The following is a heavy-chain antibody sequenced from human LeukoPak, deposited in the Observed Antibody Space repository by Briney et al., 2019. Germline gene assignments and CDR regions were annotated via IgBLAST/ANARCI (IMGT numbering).Heavy chain of an antibody. D-gene: IGHD6-19*01. Sequence: GGSLRLSCAASGFTFSSYAMSWVRQAPGKGLEWVSAISGSGGSTYYADSVKGRFTISRDNSKNTLYLQMNSLRAEDTAVYYCAKARGYSSGWYWDYFDYWGQGTLVTVSS. J-gene: IGHJ4*02. CDR3: AKARGYSSGWYWDYFDY. CDR2: ISGSGGST. V-gene: IGHV3-23*01. CDR1: GFTFSSYA.